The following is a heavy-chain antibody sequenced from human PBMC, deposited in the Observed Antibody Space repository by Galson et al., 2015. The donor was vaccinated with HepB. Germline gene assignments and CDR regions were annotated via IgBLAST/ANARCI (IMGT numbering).Heavy chain of an antibody. J-gene: IGHJ4*02. CDR1: GFTFDDYT. CDR2: ISWDGGDR. CDR3: AGGIYASGTPRY. Sequence: SLRLSCAASGFTFDDYTMHWVRHAPGKGLEWVSLISWDGGDRYYADSVKGRFTISRDNSKNSLYLQMNRVRFDDTALYYCAGGIYASGTPRYWGQGTLVTVSS. D-gene: IGHD3-10*01. V-gene: IGHV3-43*01.